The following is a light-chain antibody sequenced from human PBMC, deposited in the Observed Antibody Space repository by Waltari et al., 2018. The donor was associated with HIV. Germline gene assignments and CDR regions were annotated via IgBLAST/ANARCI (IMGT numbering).Light chain of an antibody. J-gene: IGLJ3*02. CDR3: GAWDDSLSAWV. V-gene: IGLV1-47*01. CDR2: KNN. CDR1: RSNTEFHY. Sequence: QSVLTQPPSASGTPGQRIIISCSAVRSNTEFHYLNWFHHLPGTAPTRLLQKNNQRTSGVPDRFSASKSGTSASLAIRGLRSEDEADYYCGAWDDSLSAWVFGGGTKLSVL.